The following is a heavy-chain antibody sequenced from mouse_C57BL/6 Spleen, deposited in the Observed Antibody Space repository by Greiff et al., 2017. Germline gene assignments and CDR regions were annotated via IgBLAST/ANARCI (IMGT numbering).Heavy chain of an antibody. D-gene: IGHD2-4*01. CDR1: GFTFSSYG. CDR2: ISSGGSYT. CDR3: ARSLYDYPFDY. Sequence: EVKLVESGGDLVKPGGSLKLSCAASGFTFSSYGMSWVRQTPDKRLEWVATISSGGSYTYYPDSVKGRFTISRDNAKNTLYLQMSSLKSEDTAMYCCARSLYDYPFDYWGQGTTLTVSS. J-gene: IGHJ2*01. V-gene: IGHV5-6*01.